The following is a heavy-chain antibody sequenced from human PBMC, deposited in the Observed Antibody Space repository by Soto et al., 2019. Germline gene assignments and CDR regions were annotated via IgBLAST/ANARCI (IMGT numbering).Heavy chain of an antibody. CDR1: GFTFSSYW. CDR3: ARVPYCSSTSCYSYFDY. CDR2: ISKDGSST. V-gene: IGHV3-74*01. J-gene: IGHJ4*02. D-gene: IGHD2-2*01. Sequence: EMQLVEYGGGLVQPGGSLRLCCAASGFTFSSYWMHWVRQAPGKGLVWVSRISKDGSSTSYADSVKGRFTISRDNAEKTLFLQVNSLRAEDTAVYSCARVPYCSSTSCYSYFDYWGQGTLVTVSS.